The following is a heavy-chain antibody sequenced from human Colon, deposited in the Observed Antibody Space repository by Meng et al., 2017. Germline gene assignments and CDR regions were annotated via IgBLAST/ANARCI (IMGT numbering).Heavy chain of an antibody. D-gene: IGHD1/OR15-1a*01. CDR3: ARDYGTSRPFEY. CDR2: TYYRSKWDN. J-gene: IGHJ4*02. CDR1: GDSGSSTGAA. V-gene: IGHV6-1*01. Sequence: LRQSGPALGKPTQTLSPTCAISGDSGSSTGAAWNWVRQSPSGGLGGLGRTYYRSKWDNDYAVSVKGRIAINPDTSKNQFFLQLNSVTPEDTAVYYCARDYGTSRPFEYWGQGILVTVSS.